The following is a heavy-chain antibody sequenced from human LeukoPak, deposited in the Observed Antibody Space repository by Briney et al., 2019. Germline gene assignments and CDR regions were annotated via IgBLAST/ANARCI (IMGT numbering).Heavy chain of an antibody. D-gene: IGHD4-17*01. CDR2: IYYSGST. CDR1: GGSISSYY. V-gene: IGHV4-59*12. J-gene: IGHJ4*02. CDR3: ARDLFSGDYSPGGFDY. Sequence: SETLSLTCTVSGGSISSYYWSWIRQPPGKGLEWIGYIYYSGSTNYNPSLKSRVTISVDTSKNQFSLKLSSVTAADTAVYYCARDLFSGDYSPGGFDYWGQGTLVTVSS.